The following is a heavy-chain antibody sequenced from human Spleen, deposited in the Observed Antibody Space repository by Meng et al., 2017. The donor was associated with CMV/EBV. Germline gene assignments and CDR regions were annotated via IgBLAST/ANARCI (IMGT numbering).Heavy chain of an antibody. Sequence: GYISSGGYYWRWIRQHPGKGLEWLGYIYYNGRSTYYNPSLKSRLIISVDTSKNQFSLKLSSVTAADTAVYYCAREHIIATGTASDYWGQGTLVTVSS. CDR3: AREHIIATGTASDY. CDR2: IYYNGRST. J-gene: IGHJ4*02. V-gene: IGHV4-31*02. CDR1: GYISSGGYY. D-gene: IGHD6-13*01.